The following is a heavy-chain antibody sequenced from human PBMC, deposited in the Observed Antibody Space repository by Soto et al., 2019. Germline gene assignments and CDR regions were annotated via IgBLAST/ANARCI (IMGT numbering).Heavy chain of an antibody. CDR2: IWYDGSNK. CDR1: GFTFSSYG. V-gene: IGHV3-33*01. J-gene: IGHJ5*02. CDR3: ARDNRYCSSPSGYTGVPWFAP. Sequence: GGSLRLSCAASGFTFSSYGMHWVRQAPGKGLEWVAVIWYDGSNKYYADSVKGRFTISRDNSKNTLYLQMNSLRAEDTAVYYCARDNRYCSSPSGYTGVPWFAPWGQRPLVTVPS. D-gene: IGHD2-2*02.